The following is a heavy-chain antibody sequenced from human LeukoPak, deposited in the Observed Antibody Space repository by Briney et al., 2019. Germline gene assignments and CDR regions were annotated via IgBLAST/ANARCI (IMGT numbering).Heavy chain of an antibody. Sequence: GGSLRLSCAASGFTFSTYWMHWVRQAPGKGLVWVSRISGGGSATIYADSVKGRFTISRDNAENTIYLQMNSLTVEDTAVYYCTRRVSATRWFDPWGQGTLVTVSS. J-gene: IGHJ5*02. CDR3: TRRVSATRWFDP. D-gene: IGHD2-15*01. V-gene: IGHV3-74*01. CDR1: GFTFSTYW. CDR2: ISGGGSAT.